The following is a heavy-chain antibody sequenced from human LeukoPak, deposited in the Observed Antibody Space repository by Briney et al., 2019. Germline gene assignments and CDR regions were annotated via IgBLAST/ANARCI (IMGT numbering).Heavy chain of an antibody. CDR3: ARRGYGDYQYYYYYYGMDV. Sequence: ASVKVSCKASGYTFTSYGISWVRQAPGQGLEWMGWISAYNGNTNYAQKLQGRVTMTTDTSTGTAYMELRSLRSDDTAVYYCARRGYGDYQYYYYYYGMDVWGQGTTVTVSS. J-gene: IGHJ6*02. CDR1: GYTFTSYG. V-gene: IGHV1-18*01. CDR2: ISAYNGNT. D-gene: IGHD4-17*01.